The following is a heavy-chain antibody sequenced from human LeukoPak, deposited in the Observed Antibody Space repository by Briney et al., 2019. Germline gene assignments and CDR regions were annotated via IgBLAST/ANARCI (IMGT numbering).Heavy chain of an antibody. CDR1: GYSLSSGYY. D-gene: IGHD1-7*01. CDR2: IYHSVST. J-gene: IGHJ5*02. V-gene: IGHV4-38-2*02. Sequence: WEALSLPCTVSGYSLSSGYYWGWIRQPPGKGLEWIGGIYHSVSTYYNPSLKSRVTISVDTSKNQFSLKLSSVTAADTAVYYCARDQNWNYRPLTNNWFDPWGQGTLVTVSS. CDR3: ARDQNWNYRPLTNNWFDP.